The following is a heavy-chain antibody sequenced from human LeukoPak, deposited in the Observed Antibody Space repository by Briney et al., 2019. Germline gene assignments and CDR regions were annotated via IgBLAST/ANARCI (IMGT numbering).Heavy chain of an antibody. Sequence: ASVKVSCKASGGTFSSYAVSWVRQAPGQGLEWMGGIIPIFGTANYAQKFQGRVTITTDESTSTAYMELSSLRSEDTAVYYCATLPRYYYDSSGNGGYWGQGTLVTVSS. CDR3: ATLPRYYYDSSGNGGY. CDR1: GGTFSSYA. CDR2: IIPIFGTA. D-gene: IGHD3-22*01. J-gene: IGHJ4*02. V-gene: IGHV1-69*05.